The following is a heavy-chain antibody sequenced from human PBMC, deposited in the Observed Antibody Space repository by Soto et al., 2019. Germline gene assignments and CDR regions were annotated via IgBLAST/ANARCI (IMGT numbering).Heavy chain of an antibody. V-gene: IGHV4-59*01. Sequence: QVQLQESGPGLVKPSETLSLTCTVSGGSISSYYWSWIRQPPGKGLEWIGYIYYSGSTNYNPSLKSRVTISVDTSKNQFSLKLSSVTAADTAVYYCARVSQTGGMDVWGQGTTVTVSS. CDR1: GGSISSYY. CDR3: ARVSQTGGMDV. J-gene: IGHJ6*02. CDR2: IYYSGST.